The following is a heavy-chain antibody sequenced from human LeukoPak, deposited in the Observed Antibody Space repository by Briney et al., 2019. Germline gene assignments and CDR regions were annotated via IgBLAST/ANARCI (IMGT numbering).Heavy chain of an antibody. D-gene: IGHD5-18*01. Sequence: PGGSLRLSCAASGFSLSYYAMSWVRQAPGKGLEWVASVNNNNNPYYADSVKGRFTISRDDSKSTLYLQINSLRAEDTAVYYCAKDLSYGSNWFDPWGQGTLVSVSS. CDR2: VNNNNNP. J-gene: IGHJ5*02. CDR1: GFSLSYYA. CDR3: AKDLSYGSNWFDP. V-gene: IGHV3-23*05.